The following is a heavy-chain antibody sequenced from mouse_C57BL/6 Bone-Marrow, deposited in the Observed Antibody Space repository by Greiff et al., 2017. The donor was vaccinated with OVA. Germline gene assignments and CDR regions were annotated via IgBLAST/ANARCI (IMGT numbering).Heavy chain of an antibody. D-gene: IGHD2-5*01. V-gene: IGHV1-63*01. CDR2: IYPGGGYT. Sequence: QVQLQQSGAELVRPGTSVKMSCKASGYTFTNYWIGWAKQRPGHGLEWIGDIYPGGGYTNYNEKFKGKATLTADKSSSTAYMQFSSLTSEDSAIYYCARGIYSNYDYFDYWGQGTTLTVSS. CDR3: ARGIYSNYDYFDY. J-gene: IGHJ2*01. CDR1: GYTFTNYW.